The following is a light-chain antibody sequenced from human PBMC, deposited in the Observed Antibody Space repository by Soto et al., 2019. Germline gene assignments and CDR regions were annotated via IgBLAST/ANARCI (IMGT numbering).Light chain of an antibody. CDR1: QSVSSSY. CDR2: GAS. Sequence: EIVWTQSPGTLSLSPGERATLSCRASQSVSSSYLAWYQQKPGQAPRLLIYGASSRATGIPDRFSGSGSGTDFTLTISRLEPEDFAVYYCQQYGSSPPYTFGQGTTLEIK. J-gene: IGKJ2*01. V-gene: IGKV3-20*01. CDR3: QQYGSSPPYT.